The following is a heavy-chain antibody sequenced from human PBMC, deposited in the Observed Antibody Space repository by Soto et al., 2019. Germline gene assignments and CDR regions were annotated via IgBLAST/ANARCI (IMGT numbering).Heavy chain of an antibody. CDR2: ISDDGSNK. V-gene: IGHV3-30-3*01. CDR1: GFTFSTYA. Sequence: QVQLVESGGGVVQPGRSLRLSCAASGFTFSTYAMHWVRQAPGKGLEWVATISDDGSNKYYADSVKCRFTISRDDSKDTLYLQMNSLRAEDTAVYYCPREGHVDWFDPWGQGTLVTVSS. J-gene: IGHJ5*02. CDR3: PREGHVDWFDP.